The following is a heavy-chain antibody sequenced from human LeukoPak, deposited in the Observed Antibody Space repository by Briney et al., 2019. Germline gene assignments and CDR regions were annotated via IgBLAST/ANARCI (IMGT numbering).Heavy chain of an antibody. CDR3: ARHGSWATNYYYGSGSYPNWFDP. CDR1: GGSLSGYY. Sequence: PSETLSLTCAVYGGSLSGYYWSWIRQPPGKGLEWIGEINHSGSTNYNPSLKSRVTISVDTSKNQFSLKLSSVTAADTAVYYCARHGSWATNYYYGSGSYPNWFDPWGQGTLVTVSS. CDR2: INHSGST. D-gene: IGHD3-10*01. J-gene: IGHJ5*02. V-gene: IGHV4-34*01.